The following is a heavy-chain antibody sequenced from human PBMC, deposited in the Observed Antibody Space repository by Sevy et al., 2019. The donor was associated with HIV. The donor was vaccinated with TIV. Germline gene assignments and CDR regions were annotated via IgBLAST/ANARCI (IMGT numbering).Heavy chain of an antibody. CDR2: IWYDGSNK. CDR3: AREGSIRVGATHDAFDI. Sequence: GGSLRLSCAASGFTFSSYGMHWIRQAPGKGLEWVAFIWYDGSNKYYADSVKGRFTISRDNSKNTLYLQMNSLRAEDTAVYYCAREGSIRVGATHDAFDIWGQGTMVTVSS. CDR1: GFTFSSYG. J-gene: IGHJ3*02. V-gene: IGHV3-33*01. D-gene: IGHD1-26*01.